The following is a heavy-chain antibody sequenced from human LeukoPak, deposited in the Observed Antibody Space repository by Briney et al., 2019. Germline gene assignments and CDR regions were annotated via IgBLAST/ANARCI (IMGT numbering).Heavy chain of an antibody. V-gene: IGHV1-69*04. Sequence: ASVKVSCKASGGTFSSYAISWVRQAPGQGLEWMGRIIPILGIANYAQKFQGRVTITADKSTSTAYMELSSLRSEDTAVYYCARDPSEQRLVHGWFDPWGQGTLVTVSS. CDR2: IIPILGIA. J-gene: IGHJ5*02. CDR3: ARDPSEQRLVHGWFDP. D-gene: IGHD6-13*01. CDR1: GGTFSSYA.